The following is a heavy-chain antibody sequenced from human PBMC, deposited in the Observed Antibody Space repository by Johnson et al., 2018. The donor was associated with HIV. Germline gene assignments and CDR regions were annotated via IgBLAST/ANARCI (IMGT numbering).Heavy chain of an antibody. CDR3: ARGELEPDVVDI. CDR2: ISSSGSTR. D-gene: IGHD1-1*01. V-gene: IGHV3-11*04. J-gene: IGHJ3*02. Sequence: QVQLVESGGGLVQPGGSLRLSCAASGFTFSDYYMSWIRQAPGKGLEWVSYISSSGSTRYYADSVKGRFTISTDNAKNSLYLQMHSLRAEDTALYYCARGELEPDVVDIWGQGTMVTVAS. CDR1: GFTFSDYY.